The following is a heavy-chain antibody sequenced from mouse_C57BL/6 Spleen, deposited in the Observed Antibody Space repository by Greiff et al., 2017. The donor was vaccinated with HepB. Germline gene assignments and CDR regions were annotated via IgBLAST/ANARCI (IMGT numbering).Heavy chain of an antibody. Sequence: EVQGVESGGDLVKPGGSLKLSCAASGFTFSSYGMSWVRQTPDKRLEWVATISSGGSYTYYPDSVKGRFTISRDNAKNTLYLQMSSLKSEDTAMYYCARERNWEIFDYWGQGTTLTVSS. CDR3: ARERNWEIFDY. CDR1: GFTFSSYG. CDR2: ISSGGSYT. V-gene: IGHV5-6*01. J-gene: IGHJ2*01. D-gene: IGHD4-1*01.